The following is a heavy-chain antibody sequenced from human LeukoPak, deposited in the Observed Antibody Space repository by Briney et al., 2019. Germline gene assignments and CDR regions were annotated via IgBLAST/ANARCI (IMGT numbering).Heavy chain of an antibody. Sequence: PGGSLRLSCAASGFTVSSNYMSWVRQAPGKGLEWVSVIYSGGSTCYADSVKGRFTISRDNCKNTLYLQMNSLRAEDTAVYYCASRDGYSDWYFDLWGRGTLVTVSS. CDR2: IYSGGST. D-gene: IGHD5-24*01. V-gene: IGHV3-66*01. J-gene: IGHJ2*01. CDR1: GFTVSSNY. CDR3: ASRDGYSDWYFDL.